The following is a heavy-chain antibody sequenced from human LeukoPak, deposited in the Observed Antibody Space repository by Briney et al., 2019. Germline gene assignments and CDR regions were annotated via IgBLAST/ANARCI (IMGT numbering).Heavy chain of an antibody. CDR1: GFTFSSYA. D-gene: IGHD2-2*01. V-gene: IGHV3-23*01. CDR2: ISGSGGST. J-gene: IGHJ5*02. CDR3: ATRTEGYQLQMLLYNWFDP. Sequence: PGGSLRLSCAASGFTFSSYAMSWVRQAPGKGLEWVSAISGSGGSTYYADSVKGRFTISRDNSKNTLYLQMNSLRAEDTAVYYCATRTEGYQLQMLLYNWFDPWGQGTLVTVSS.